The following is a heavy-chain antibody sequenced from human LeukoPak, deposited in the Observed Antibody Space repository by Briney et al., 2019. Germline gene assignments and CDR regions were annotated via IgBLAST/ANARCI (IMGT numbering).Heavy chain of an antibody. CDR3: AGTLGYCSSTSCGFGY. CDR1: GGSFSDYY. CDR2: INHSGST. Sequence: PSETLSLTCAVYGGSFSDYYWSWIRQPPGKGLEWIGEINHSGSTNYNPSLKSRVTISVDTSKNQFSLKLSSVTAADTVVYYCAGTLGYCSSTSCGFGYWGQGTLVTVSS. V-gene: IGHV4-34*01. D-gene: IGHD2-2*01. J-gene: IGHJ4*02.